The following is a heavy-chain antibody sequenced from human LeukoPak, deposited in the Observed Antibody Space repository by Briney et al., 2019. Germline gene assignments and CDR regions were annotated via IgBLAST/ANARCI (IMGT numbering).Heavy chain of an antibody. V-gene: IGHV1-69*05. D-gene: IGHD1-14*01. CDR3: ARRNPGWFDP. Sequence: SVKVSCKASGGTFSSYAISWVRQAPGQGLEWMGGIIPIFGTANYAQKFQGRVTITTDESTSTAYMELSSLRSEDTAMYYCARRNPGWFDPWGQGTLVTVSS. CDR1: GGTFSSYA. J-gene: IGHJ5*02. CDR2: IIPIFGTA.